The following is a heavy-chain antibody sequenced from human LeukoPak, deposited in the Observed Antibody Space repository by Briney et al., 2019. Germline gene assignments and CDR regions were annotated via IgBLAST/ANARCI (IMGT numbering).Heavy chain of an antibody. CDR3: AREEHIVRATSDY. J-gene: IGHJ4*02. V-gene: IGHV3-53*01. D-gene: IGHD1-26*01. CDR2: IYSGGST. CDR1: GFTVSSNY. Sequence: GGSLRLSCAASGFTVSSNYMSWVRQAPGKGLEWVSVIYSGGSTYYADSVKGRFTISRDNSKNTLYLQMNSLRAEDTAVYYCAREEHIVRATSDYWGQGTLVTVSS.